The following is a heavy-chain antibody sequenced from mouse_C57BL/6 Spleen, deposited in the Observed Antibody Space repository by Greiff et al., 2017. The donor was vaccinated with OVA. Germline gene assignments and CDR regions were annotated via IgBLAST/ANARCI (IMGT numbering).Heavy chain of an antibody. CDR2: IYPGSGST. V-gene: IGHV1-55*01. Sequence: QVQLQQPGAELVKPGASVKMSCTASGYTFTSYWITWVKQRPGQGLEWIGDIYPGSGSTNYTEKFKSKATLTVDTSSSTAYMQLSSLTSEDSAVYYCARGGGRGLHCDVWGTGTTVTVSS. J-gene: IGHJ1*03. CDR1: GYTFTSYW. CDR3: ARGGGRGLHCDV. D-gene: IGHD1-1*01.